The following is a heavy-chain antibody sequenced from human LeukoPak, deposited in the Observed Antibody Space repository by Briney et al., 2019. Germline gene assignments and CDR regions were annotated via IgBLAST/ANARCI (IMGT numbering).Heavy chain of an antibody. Sequence: SETLSLXCAVSGYSITSGYYWGWIRQPPGKGLEWIGSIYHSGSTYYNPSLKSRVTISVDTSKNQFSLNLSSVTAADTAVYYCAKAGRDGYNPFDYWGQGTLVTVSS. D-gene: IGHD5-24*01. J-gene: IGHJ4*02. CDR1: GYSITSGYY. CDR2: IYHSGST. V-gene: IGHV4-38-2*01. CDR3: AKAGRDGYNPFDY.